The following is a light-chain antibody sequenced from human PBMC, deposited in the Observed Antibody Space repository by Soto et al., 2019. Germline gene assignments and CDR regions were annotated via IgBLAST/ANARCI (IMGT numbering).Light chain of an antibody. Sequence: SYELTQSPSVSVAPEKTATITCGGNNIGNKRVHWYRQKPGQAPVLLISYDSDRPSGIPERFSGSNSGNTATLTISRVEAGDDVDYYCQVWDIMTDNYVFGSGTKLTVL. V-gene: IGLV3-21*04. CDR1: NIGNKR. J-gene: IGLJ1*01. CDR2: YDS. CDR3: QVWDIMTDNYV.